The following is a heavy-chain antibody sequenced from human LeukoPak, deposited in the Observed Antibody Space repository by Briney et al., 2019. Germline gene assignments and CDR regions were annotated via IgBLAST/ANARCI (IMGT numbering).Heavy chain of an antibody. CDR3: ARVDGGEWYYFDY. CDR1: GYTFTGYY. V-gene: IGHV1-2*02. Sequence: GASVKVSCKASGYTFTGYYMHWVRQAPGQGREWMGWINPNNGGTNYAQKFQGRVTMTLDTSISTAYMELSRLRSDDTATYYCARVDGGEWYYFDYWGQGTLVTVSS. CDR2: INPNNGGT. D-gene: IGHD2-8*02. J-gene: IGHJ4*02.